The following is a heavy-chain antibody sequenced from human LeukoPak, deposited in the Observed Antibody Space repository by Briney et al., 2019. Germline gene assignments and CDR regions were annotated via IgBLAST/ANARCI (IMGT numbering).Heavy chain of an antibody. Sequence: GGSLRLSCAASGFTFSDFGMQWVRQAPGKGLEWVAVISYNGEVTFYADSVKGRFTISRDNSKNTLSLHMTSLRGGDTALYYCAKERDYRVSASCDYWGQGTQVTVSS. CDR3: AKERDYRVSASCDY. CDR2: ISYNGEVT. CDR1: GFTFSDFG. V-gene: IGHV3-30*18. J-gene: IGHJ4*02. D-gene: IGHD3-10*01.